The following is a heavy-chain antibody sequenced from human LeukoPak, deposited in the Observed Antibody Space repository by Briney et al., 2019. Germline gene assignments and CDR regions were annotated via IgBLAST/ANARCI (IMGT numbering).Heavy chain of an antibody. CDR2: ISWNSGSI. D-gene: IGHD6-13*01. J-gene: IGHJ4*02. CDR3: AKDTSDIAAAGSLFDY. V-gene: IGHV3-9*01. Sequence: GGSLRLSCAASGFAFDDYAMHWVRQAPGKGLEWVLGISWNSGSIGYADSVKGRFTISRDNAKNSLYLQMNSLRAEDTALYYCAKDTSDIAAAGSLFDYWGQGTLVTVSS. CDR1: GFAFDDYA.